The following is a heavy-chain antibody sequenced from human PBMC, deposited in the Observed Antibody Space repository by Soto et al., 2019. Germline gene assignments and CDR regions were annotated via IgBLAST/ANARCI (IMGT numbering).Heavy chain of an antibody. CDR3: ARHGRCSGGSCYGYYYGMDV. J-gene: IGHJ6*02. CDR2: MNPNSGNT. D-gene: IGHD2-15*01. V-gene: IGHV1-8*01. CDR1: GYTFTSYD. Sequence: ASVKVSCKASGYTFTSYDINWVRQATGQGLEWMGWMNPNSGNTGYAQKFQGRVTMTRNTSISTAYMELSSLRSEDTAVYYCARHGRCSGGSCYGYYYGMDVWGQGTTVTAP.